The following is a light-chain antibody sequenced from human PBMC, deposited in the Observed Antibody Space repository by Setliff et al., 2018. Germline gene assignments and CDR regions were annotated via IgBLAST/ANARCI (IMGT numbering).Light chain of an antibody. Sequence: ALTQPPSASGSPGQAVTISCTGTSNGVWGHNSVSWYQQHPGKAPQLIIYDVTKRPSGVPDRFSGSKSGNTASLTVSGLQAEDEAYYYCSSYADSNIFLCGTGTKV. V-gene: IGLV2-8*01. CDR1: SNGVWGHNS. J-gene: IGLJ1*01. CDR2: DVT. CDR3: SSYADSNIFL.